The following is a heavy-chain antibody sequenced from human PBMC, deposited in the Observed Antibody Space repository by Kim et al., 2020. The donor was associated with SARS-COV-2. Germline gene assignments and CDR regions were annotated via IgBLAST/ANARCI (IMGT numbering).Heavy chain of an antibody. CDR2: ISYAGNNE. CDR1: GFIFSSYG. D-gene: IGHD3-22*01. J-gene: IGHJ4*02. CDR3: AKASEDHYESTHIDY. V-gene: IGHV3-30*18. Sequence: GGSLRLSCAASGFIFSSYGMHWVRQAPGKGLEWVAFISYAGNNEHYAASVEGRFTISRDNPKNTLYLQMNNLRPDDTAVYSCAKASEDHYESTHIDYWVQGTLVNVSP.